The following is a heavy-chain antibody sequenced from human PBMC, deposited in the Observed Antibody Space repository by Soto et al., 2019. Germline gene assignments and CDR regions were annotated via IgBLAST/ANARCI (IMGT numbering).Heavy chain of an antibody. V-gene: IGHV3-7*03. D-gene: IGHD4-4*01. Sequence: GGSLRLSCAASGFTFSSYWMSWVRQAPGKGLEWVANIKQDGSEKYYVDSVKGRFTISRDNAKNSLYLQMNSLRAEDTAVYYCARTHYSNYIYYYYGMDVWGQGTTVTVSS. J-gene: IGHJ6*02. CDR2: IKQDGSEK. CDR1: GFTFSSYW. CDR3: ARTHYSNYIYYYYGMDV.